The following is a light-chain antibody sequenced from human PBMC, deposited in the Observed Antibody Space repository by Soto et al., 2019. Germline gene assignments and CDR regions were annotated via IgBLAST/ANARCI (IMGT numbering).Light chain of an antibody. J-gene: IGLJ2*01. Sequence: QSVLTQPASVSGSPGQSITISCTGTSSDVGSYNLVSWYQQHPGKAPKLMIYEGSKRPTGDSNRFYGSKSGNTASLTISGLQAEDEADYYCCSYASSSTLIFGGGTKLTVL. CDR2: EGS. CDR3: CSYASSSTLI. V-gene: IGLV2-23*01. CDR1: SSDVGSYNL.